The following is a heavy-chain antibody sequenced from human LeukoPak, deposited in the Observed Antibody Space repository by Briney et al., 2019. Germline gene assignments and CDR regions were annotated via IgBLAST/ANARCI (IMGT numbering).Heavy chain of an antibody. Sequence: PSETLSLTCTVSGGSISSSSYYWGWIRQPPGKGLEWIGSIYYSGSTYYNPSLKSRVTISVDTSKNKFSLKLSSVTAADTAVYYCASWGYNYGPDAFDIWGQGTMVTVSS. CDR1: GGSISSSSYY. CDR3: ASWGYNYGPDAFDI. CDR2: IYYSGST. J-gene: IGHJ3*02. D-gene: IGHD5-18*01. V-gene: IGHV4-39*01.